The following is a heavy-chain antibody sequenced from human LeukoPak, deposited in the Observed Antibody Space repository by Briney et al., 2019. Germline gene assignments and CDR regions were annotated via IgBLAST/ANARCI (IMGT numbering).Heavy chain of an antibody. CDR2: ISHDVKTT. CDR3: AKDSRNDFWSGYYNLDYYYGMDV. Sequence: GGSLRLSCVASGFSFSDSVIHWVRQAPGKGLEWVAVISHDVKTTYYADSVKGRFTISRDNSKNTLYLQMNSLRAEDTAVYYCAKDSRNDFWSGYYNLDYYYGMDVWGQGTTVTVSS. CDR1: GFSFSDSV. V-gene: IGHV3-30*04. D-gene: IGHD3-3*01. J-gene: IGHJ6*02.